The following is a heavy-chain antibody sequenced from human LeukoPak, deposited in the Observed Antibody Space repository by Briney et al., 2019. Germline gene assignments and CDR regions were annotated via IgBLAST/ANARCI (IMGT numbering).Heavy chain of an antibody. V-gene: IGHV4-38-2*02. CDR1: GYSISSGYY. Sequence: SETLSLTCTVSGYSISSGYYWGWIRQPPGKGLEWIGSIYHSGSTYYNPSLKSRVTISVDTSKNQFSLKLSSVTAADTAVYYCARDTDVDDESFDYWGQGTLVTVSS. CDR2: IYHSGST. D-gene: IGHD1-1*01. J-gene: IGHJ4*02. CDR3: ARDTDVDDESFDY.